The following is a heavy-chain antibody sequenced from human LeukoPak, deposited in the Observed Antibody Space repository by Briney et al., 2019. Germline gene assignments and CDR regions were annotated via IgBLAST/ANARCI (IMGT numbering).Heavy chain of an antibody. V-gene: IGHV1-69*13. CDR1: GGTFSSYA. Sequence: SVKVSCKASGGTFSSYAISWVRQAPGQGLEWMGGIIPIFGTANYAQKFRGRVTITADESTSTAYMELSSLRSEDTAVYYCAREWSIAAGFDYWGQGTLVTVSS. CDR3: AREWSIAAGFDY. J-gene: IGHJ4*02. D-gene: IGHD6-13*01. CDR2: IIPIFGTA.